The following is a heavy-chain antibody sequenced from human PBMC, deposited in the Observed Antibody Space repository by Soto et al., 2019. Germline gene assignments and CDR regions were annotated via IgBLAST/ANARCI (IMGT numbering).Heavy chain of an antibody. V-gene: IGHV5-10-1*01. CDR2: IDPIDSYT. Sequence: PGESLKISCKGSGYSFTSYWISWVRQMPGKGLEWMGRIDPIDSYTNYSPSFQGHVTISADKSISTAYLQWSSLKASDTAVYYCTTLSITIFGVVLMDVWGQGTTVTVSS. J-gene: IGHJ6*02. CDR1: GYSFTSYW. D-gene: IGHD3-3*01. CDR3: TTLSITIFGVVLMDV.